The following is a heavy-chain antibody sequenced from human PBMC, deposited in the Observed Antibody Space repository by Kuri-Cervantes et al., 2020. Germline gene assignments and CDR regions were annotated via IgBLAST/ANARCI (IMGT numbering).Heavy chain of an antibody. CDR3: ASGYDILTVEY. CDR2: ISRSSDYI. J-gene: IGHJ4*02. CDR1: GFTFSSYS. D-gene: IGHD3-9*01. Sequence: GESLKISCAASGFTFSSYSMNWVRQAPGKGLEWVSSISRSSDYIYYADSVRGRFTISRDNANNSLSLQMTSLRAEDTAVYYCASGYDILTVEYRGQGSLVTVSS. V-gene: IGHV3-21*06.